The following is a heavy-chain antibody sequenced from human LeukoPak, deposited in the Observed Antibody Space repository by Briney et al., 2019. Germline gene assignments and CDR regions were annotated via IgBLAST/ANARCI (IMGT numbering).Heavy chain of an antibody. CDR1: GGTFSSYA. J-gene: IGHJ4*02. D-gene: IGHD3-3*01. CDR3: ARGYDFWSGAKSPLDY. CDR2: IIPIFGTA. V-gene: IGHV1-69*01. Sequence: GASVKVSCKASGGTFSSYAISWVRQALGQGLEWMGGIIPIFGTANYAQKFQGRVTITADESTSTAYMELSSLRSEDTAVYYCARGYDFWSGAKSPLDYWGQGTLVTVSS.